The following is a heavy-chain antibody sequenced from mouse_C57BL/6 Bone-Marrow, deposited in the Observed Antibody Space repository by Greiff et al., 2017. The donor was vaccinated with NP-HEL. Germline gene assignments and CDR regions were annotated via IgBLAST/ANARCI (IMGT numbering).Heavy chain of an antibody. D-gene: IGHD1-1*01. CDR2: IDPSDSYT. V-gene: IGHV1-69*01. CDR1: GYTFTSYW. Sequence: QVQLQQPGAELVMPGASVKLSCKASGYTFTSYWMHWVKQRPGQGLEWIGEIDPSDSYTNYNQKFKGKSTLTVDKSSSTAYMQLSSLTSEDSAVYYCARDPLITTVVAPSYWYFDVWGTGTTVTVSS. J-gene: IGHJ1*03. CDR3: ARDPLITTVVAPSYWYFDV.